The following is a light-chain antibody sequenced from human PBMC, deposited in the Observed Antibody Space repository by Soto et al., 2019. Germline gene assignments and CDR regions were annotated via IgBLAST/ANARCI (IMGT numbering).Light chain of an antibody. CDR2: KTS. CDR1: QGISRY. J-gene: IGKJ4*01. V-gene: IGKV1-5*03. CDR3: QQYKSFSLT. Sequence: IQLTQSPSSLSASVGDRVTITCRASQGISRYLAWYQQKPGKAPKLLIYKTSDLESGVPSRFSGSGSGTEFSLTISSLQPDDFATYYCQQYKSFSLTFGGGTRVEVK.